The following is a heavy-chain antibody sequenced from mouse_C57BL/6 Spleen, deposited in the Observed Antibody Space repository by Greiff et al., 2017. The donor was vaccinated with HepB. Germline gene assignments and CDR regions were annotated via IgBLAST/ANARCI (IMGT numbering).Heavy chain of an antibody. D-gene: IGHD1-1*01. J-gene: IGHJ4*01. CDR2: IWSGGST. Sequence: VQLQQSGPGLVQPSQSLSITCTVSGFSLTSYGVHWVRQSHGKGLEWLGVIWSGGSTDYNAAFISRRSISKDNSKSQVFFKMNSLQADDTAIYYCARPYYVSSYDYAMDYWGQGTSVTVSS. CDR3: ARPYYVSSYDYAMDY. V-gene: IGHV2-2*01. CDR1: GFSLTSYG.